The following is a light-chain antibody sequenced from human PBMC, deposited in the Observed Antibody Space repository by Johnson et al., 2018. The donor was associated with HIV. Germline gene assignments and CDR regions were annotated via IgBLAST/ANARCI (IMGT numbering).Light chain of an antibody. CDR2: DNN. CDR1: RSTIGNNY. V-gene: IGLV1-51*01. Sequence: TQPPSVSAAPGQKVTISCSGSRSTIGNNYVSWYQQLPGTAPKLLIYDNNKRPSGIPDRFSGSKSGTSATLGITGLQTGDEADYYCGTWDSSLSAGGVFGTGTKVTVL. CDR3: GTWDSSLSAGGV. J-gene: IGLJ1*01.